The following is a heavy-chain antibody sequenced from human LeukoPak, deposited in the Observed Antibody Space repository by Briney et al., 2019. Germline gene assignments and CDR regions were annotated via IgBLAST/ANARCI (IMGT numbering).Heavy chain of an antibody. Sequence: SETLSLTCTVSGGSISSYYWSWIRQPPGKGLEWIGYIYYSGSTNYNPSLKSRVTISVDTSKNQFSLKLSSVTAADTAVYYCARDGWFGNDAFDIWGQGTMVTVSS. V-gene: IGHV4-59*01. J-gene: IGHJ3*02. D-gene: IGHD3-10*01. CDR1: GGSISSYY. CDR3: ARDGWFGNDAFDI. CDR2: IYYSGST.